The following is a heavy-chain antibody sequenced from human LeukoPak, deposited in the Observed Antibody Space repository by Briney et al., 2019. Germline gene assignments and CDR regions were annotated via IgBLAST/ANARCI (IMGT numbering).Heavy chain of an antibody. D-gene: IGHD2-2*01. CDR3: AKGDCSSTSCSPDY. CDR1: GFTFSSYA. Sequence: PRGSLRLSCAASGFTFSSYAMSWVRQAPGKGLEWVSAISGSGGSTYYADSVKGRFTISRDNSKNTLYLQMNSLRAEDTAVYYCAKGDCSSTSCSPDYWGQGTLVTVSS. V-gene: IGHV3-23*01. J-gene: IGHJ4*02. CDR2: ISGSGGST.